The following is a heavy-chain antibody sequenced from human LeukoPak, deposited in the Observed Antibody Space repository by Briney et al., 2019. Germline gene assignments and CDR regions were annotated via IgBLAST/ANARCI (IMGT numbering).Heavy chain of an antibody. V-gene: IGHV1-46*01. CDR1: GYTFTSYY. CDR2: INPSGGST. CDR3: ARGSIAVASDY. J-gene: IGHJ4*02. D-gene: IGHD6-19*01. Sequence: ASVKVSCKASGYTFTSYYMHWVRQAPGQGLEWMGIINPSGGSTSYAQKFQGRVTMTRDTSISTAYMELSRLRSDDTAVYYCARGSIAVASDYWGQGTLVTVSS.